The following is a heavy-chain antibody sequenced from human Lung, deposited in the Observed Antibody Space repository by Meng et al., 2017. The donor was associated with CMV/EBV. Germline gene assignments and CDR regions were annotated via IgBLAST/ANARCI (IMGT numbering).Heavy chain of an antibody. CDR3: ARLFHTSLGTNYYYGMDV. Sequence: ASVKVSXKASGYTFTGYNIHWVRQAPGQGLEWMGWINPHSGDTKYAQKFQGRVTLTTDTSINTAYMEVSRLKSDDTAVFFCARLFHTSLGTNYYYGMDVWRLGXTVTVSS. D-gene: IGHD3-10*01. J-gene: IGHJ6*02. CDR2: INPHSGDT. CDR1: GYTFTGYN. V-gene: IGHV1-2*02.